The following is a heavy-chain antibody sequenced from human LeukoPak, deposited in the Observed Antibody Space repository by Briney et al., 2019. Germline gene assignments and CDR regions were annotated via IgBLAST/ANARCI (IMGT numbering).Heavy chain of an antibody. CDR1: GCAFGPYR. D-gene: IGHD6-19*01. CDR3: ARDPYSTGWYDF. J-gene: IGHJ4*02. V-gene: IGHV3-48*02. Sequence: GGSLRHSCAASGCAFGPYRVNWVRQAPGKGLEWISYISGDSSTTHYADSVKGRFTISRDNAKNSLYLQMNSLRDEDTAVYYCARDPYSTGWYDFWGQGTLVTVSS. CDR2: ISGDSSTT.